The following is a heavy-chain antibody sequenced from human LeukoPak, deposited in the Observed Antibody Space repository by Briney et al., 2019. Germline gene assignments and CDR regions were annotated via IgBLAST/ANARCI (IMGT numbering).Heavy chain of an antibody. D-gene: IGHD3-9*01. V-gene: IGHV3-21*01. J-gene: IGHJ6*02. CDR3: ARDLPPEYYDILTGYYRGSYYYGMDV. CDR1: GFTFSSYS. CDR2: ISSSSSYI. Sequence: PGGSLRLSCAASGFTFSSYSMNWVRQAPGKGLEWVSSISSSSSYIYYADSVRGRFTISRDNAKNSLYLQMNSLRAEDTAVYYCARDLPPEYYDILTGYYRGSYYYGMDVWGQGTTVTVSS.